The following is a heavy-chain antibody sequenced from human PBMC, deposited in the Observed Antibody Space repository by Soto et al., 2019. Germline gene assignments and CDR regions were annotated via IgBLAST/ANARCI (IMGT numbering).Heavy chain of an antibody. CDR3: EVTTGY. Sequence: QVQVVQSRAEVKKPGASVKVSCKTSGYTFTDYDINWVRQAPGQGLEWMGWVSPDNGNAGYAQHFQGRVTLTSDTDIGTAYVELSSLTSEDTAVYYCEVTTGYWGQGTMVTVSS. CDR2: VSPDNGNA. D-gene: IGHD2-21*02. V-gene: IGHV1-8*01. CDR1: GYTFTDYD. J-gene: IGHJ4*02.